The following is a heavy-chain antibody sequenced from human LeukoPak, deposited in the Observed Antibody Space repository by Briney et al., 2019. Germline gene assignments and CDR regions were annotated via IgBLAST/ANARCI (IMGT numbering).Heavy chain of an antibody. D-gene: IGHD3-10*01. V-gene: IGHV3-23*01. CDR3: EGYYYGSGSPDY. J-gene: IGHJ4*02. CDR2: ISGSGGST. Sequence: GGSLRLSCAASGFPFSSYAMSWVRQAPGKGLEWVSAISGSGGSTYYADSVKGRFTISRDNSKNTLYLQMNSLRAEDTAVYYCEGYYYGSGSPDYWGQGTLVTVSS. CDR1: GFPFSSYA.